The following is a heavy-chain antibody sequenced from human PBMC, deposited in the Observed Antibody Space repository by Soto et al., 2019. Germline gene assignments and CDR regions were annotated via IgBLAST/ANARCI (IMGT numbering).Heavy chain of an antibody. CDR3: AREWSAFDV. J-gene: IGHJ3*01. CDR1: GVSITSYK. D-gene: IGHD2-15*01. V-gene: IGHV4-59*01. CDR2: MYSSGSS. Sequence: QVQLQESGPGLVKPSETLSLTCTVSGVSITSYKWSWIRQSPGKGLEWIAYMYSSGSSSYNPSLKSRVTISVDTSKNQYSLKVNSATAADTAVYYCAREWSAFDVWGQGILVTVSS.